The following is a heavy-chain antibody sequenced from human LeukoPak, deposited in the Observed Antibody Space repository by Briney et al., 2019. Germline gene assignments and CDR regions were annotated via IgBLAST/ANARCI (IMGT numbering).Heavy chain of an antibody. CDR1: GFTFRRYG. CDR2: ISGSGGNT. D-gene: IGHD2-2*01. CDR3: LGYCSRTSCLDAFDI. V-gene: IGHV3-23*01. Sequence: GGSLRLSCAASGFTFRRYGMNWVRQAPGKGLEWVSGISGSGGNTYYADSVKGRFTISRDKSKNTLYLQMKSVRAEETAVYFTLGYCSRTSCLDAFDIWGQGTMVTVSS. J-gene: IGHJ3*02.